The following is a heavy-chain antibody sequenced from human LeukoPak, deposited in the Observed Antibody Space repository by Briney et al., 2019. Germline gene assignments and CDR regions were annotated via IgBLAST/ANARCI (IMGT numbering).Heavy chain of an antibody. Sequence: SETLSLTCAVYGGTFSGYYWSWIRQPPGKGLEWIGEINHSGSTNYNPSLKSRVTISVDTSKNQFSLKLSSVTAADTAVYYCARSSGYCSSTGCLDYWGQGTLVTVSS. CDR1: GGTFSGYY. J-gene: IGHJ4*02. CDR2: INHSGST. D-gene: IGHD2-2*01. V-gene: IGHV4-34*01. CDR3: ARSSGYCSSTGCLDY.